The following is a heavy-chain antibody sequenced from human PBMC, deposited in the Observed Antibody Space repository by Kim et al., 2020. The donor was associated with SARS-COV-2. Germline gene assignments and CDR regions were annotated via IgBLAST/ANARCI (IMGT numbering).Heavy chain of an antibody. CDR3: AREELSGRYYYGMDV. V-gene: IGHV6-1*01. J-gene: IGHJ6*02. D-gene: IGHD1-7*01. Sequence: VSVKSRITINPDTSKNQFSLQLNSVTPEDTAVYYCAREELSGRYYYGMDVWGQGTTVTVSS.